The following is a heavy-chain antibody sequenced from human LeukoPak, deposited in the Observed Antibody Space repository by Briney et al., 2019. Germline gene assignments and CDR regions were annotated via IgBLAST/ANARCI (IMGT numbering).Heavy chain of an antibody. CDR2: LNQYGNDK. D-gene: IGHD2-15*01. V-gene: IGHV3-7*01. J-gene: IGHJ6*03. CDR3: ARDPGGYCSGGSCLEGYYYMDV. CDR1: GFTFSSYW. Sequence: GGSLRLSCAASGFTFSSYWMTWVRQAPGKGLEWVANLNQYGNDKYYADSVRSRFTISRDNARDSLYLQMNSLRAEDTAVYYCARDPGGYCSGGSCLEGYYYMDVWGKGTTVTVSS.